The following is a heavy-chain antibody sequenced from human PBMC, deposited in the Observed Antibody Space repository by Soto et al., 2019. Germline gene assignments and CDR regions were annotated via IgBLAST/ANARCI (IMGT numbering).Heavy chain of an antibody. CDR1: GFSLSTSGVG. Sequence: QITLKESGPTLVKPTQPLTLTCTFSGFSLSTSGVGVGWIRQPPGKALEWLALLYWDDDKRSSPSLKSRLTLTKNTSKNQVVLTVTNMDPVDTATYYCAHRSCDDFMWGSYRYWVFDYWGQGTLVTVSS. V-gene: IGHV2-5*02. D-gene: IGHD3-16*02. CDR2: LYWDDDK. J-gene: IGHJ4*02. CDR3: AHRSCDDFMWGSYRYWVFDY.